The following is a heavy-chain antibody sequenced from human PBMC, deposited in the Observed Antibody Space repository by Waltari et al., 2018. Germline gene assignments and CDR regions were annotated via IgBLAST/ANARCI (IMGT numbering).Heavy chain of an antibody. V-gene: IGHV4-61*02. J-gene: IGHJ3*01. CDR2: IYSGGSI. CDR1: GGSISSGTYY. CDR3: AAALGGGISASRPFHF. D-gene: IGHD2-15*01. Sequence: QVLLQESGPGLVKPSQTLSLTCIVSGGSISSGTYYWSWIRQSAGKGLEWIGRIYSGGSIDYNPSLRSRVTISRDTSKNQISLDLTSEDTAFYYCAAALGGGISASRPFHFWGQGTMITVSS.